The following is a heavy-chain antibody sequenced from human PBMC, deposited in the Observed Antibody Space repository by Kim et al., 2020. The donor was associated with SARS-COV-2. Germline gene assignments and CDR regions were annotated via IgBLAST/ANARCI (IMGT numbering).Heavy chain of an antibody. CDR3: AHRGVGPNVGSFDY. V-gene: IGHV2-5*02. Sequence: SGPTLVNPTQTLTLTCTFSGFSLSTSGVGVGWIRQPPGKALEWLALIYWDDDKRYSPPLKSRLTITKDTSKNQVVLTMTNMDPVDTGTYYCAHRGVGPNVGSFDYWGQGSLVTVSS. CDR1: GFSLSTSGVG. CDR2: IYWDDDK. D-gene: IGHD1-26*01. J-gene: IGHJ4*02.